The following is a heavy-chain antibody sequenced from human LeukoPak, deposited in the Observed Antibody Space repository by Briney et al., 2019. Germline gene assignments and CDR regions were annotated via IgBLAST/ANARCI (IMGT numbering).Heavy chain of an antibody. J-gene: IGHJ4*02. V-gene: IGHV3-23*01. CDR1: GFTFSSYA. Sequence: GGSLRLSCAASGFTFSSYAMSWVRQAPGKGLEWVSTISGSGDTTYYAGSVKGRFTISRDNSKNTVFPQMNSLRAEDTAVFFCSRDQAYYCSGGSCYSDYWGQGSLVTVSS. CDR3: SRDQAYYCSGGSCYSDY. CDR2: ISGSGDTT. D-gene: IGHD2-15*01.